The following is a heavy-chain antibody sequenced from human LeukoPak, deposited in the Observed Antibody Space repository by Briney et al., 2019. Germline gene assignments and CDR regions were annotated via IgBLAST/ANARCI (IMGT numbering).Heavy chain of an antibody. CDR3: ARQEVGAGYCSSTSCAEPHWFDP. V-gene: IGHV4-39*01. CDR2: ILYSGST. CDR1: GGSISSTSY. D-gene: IGHD2-2*01. J-gene: IGHJ5*02. Sequence: SETLSLTCIVSGGSISSTSYWGWIRQPPGKGLEWIGTILYSGSTFYSPSLKSRVTISVDTSKNQFSPKLNSVTAADKAVYYCARQEVGAGYCSSTSCAEPHWFDPWGQGTLVTVSS.